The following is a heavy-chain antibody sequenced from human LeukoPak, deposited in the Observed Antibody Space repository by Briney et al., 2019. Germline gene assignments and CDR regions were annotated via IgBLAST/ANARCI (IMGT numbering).Heavy chain of an antibody. D-gene: IGHD1-26*01. J-gene: IGHJ6*02. CDR3: AREDWEPDGYYGMYV. CDR1: GFTFRNYA. Sequence: GGSLRLSCAASGFTFRNYAMQWVRQARGKGLEWVAVISNDGSHKYYADSVKGRFTISRDNSKNTLYLQMNSLRAEDTAVYYCAREDWEPDGYYGMYVWGQGTTVTVSS. CDR2: ISNDGSHK. V-gene: IGHV3-30-3*01.